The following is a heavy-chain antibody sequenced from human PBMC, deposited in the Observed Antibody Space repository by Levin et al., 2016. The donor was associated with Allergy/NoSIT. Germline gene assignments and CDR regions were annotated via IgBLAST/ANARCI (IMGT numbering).Heavy chain of an antibody. V-gene: IGHV3-21*06. Sequence: WIRQPPGKGPEWVSSISGRSTYIHYADSVKGRFIISRDNANNSMYLQMNSLRAEDTAVYYCARSNYNFLDYFDYWGPGALVTVSS. J-gene: IGHJ4*02. CDR3: ARSNYNFLDYFDY. D-gene: IGHD4-11*01. CDR2: ISGRSTYI.